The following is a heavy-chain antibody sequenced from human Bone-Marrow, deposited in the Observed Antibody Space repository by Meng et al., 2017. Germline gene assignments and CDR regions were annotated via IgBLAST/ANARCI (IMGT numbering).Heavy chain of an antibody. J-gene: IGHJ4*02. D-gene: IGHD3-10*01. CDR1: GFTFSSYA. Sequence: GGSLRLSCAASGFTFSSYAMHWVRQAPGKGLEWVAVISYDGSNKYYADSVKGRFTISRDNSKNTLYLQMNSLRAEDTAVYYCARDQEGGEVTMVRGVTFDYWGQGTLVTVSS. CDR3: ARDQEGGEVTMVRGVTFDY. CDR2: ISYDGSNK. V-gene: IGHV3-30*04.